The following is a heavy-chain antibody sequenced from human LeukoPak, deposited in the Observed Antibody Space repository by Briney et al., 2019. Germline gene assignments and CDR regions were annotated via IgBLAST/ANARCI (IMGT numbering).Heavy chain of an antibody. Sequence: ASVKVSCKASGGTFRSNAISWVRQAPGQGLEWMGGIIPIFGTANYAQKFQGRVTITADESTSTAYMELSSLRSEDTAVYYCARRPRGYSYGYVSAFDIWGQGTMVTVSS. D-gene: IGHD5-18*01. CDR2: IIPIFGTA. CDR1: GGTFRSNA. V-gene: IGHV1-69*13. J-gene: IGHJ3*02. CDR3: ARRPRGYSYGYVSAFDI.